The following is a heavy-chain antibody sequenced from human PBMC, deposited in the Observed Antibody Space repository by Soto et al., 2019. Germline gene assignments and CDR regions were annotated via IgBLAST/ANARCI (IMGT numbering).Heavy chain of an antibody. Sequence: GWSLRLSCAASGFTFSSYGMHWVRQAPGKGLEWVAVISYDGSNKYYADSVKGRFTISRDNSKNTLYLQMNSLRAEDTAVYYCAKEVDTAMVTPPEFDYWGQGTLVTVSS. V-gene: IGHV3-30*18. D-gene: IGHD5-18*01. CDR3: AKEVDTAMVTPPEFDY. CDR2: ISYDGSNK. CDR1: GFTFSSYG. J-gene: IGHJ4*02.